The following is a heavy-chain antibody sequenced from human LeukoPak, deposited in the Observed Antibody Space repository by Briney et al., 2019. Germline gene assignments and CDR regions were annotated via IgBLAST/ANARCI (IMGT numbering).Heavy chain of an antibody. D-gene: IGHD3-10*01. J-gene: IGHJ4*02. CDR3: ARDPYYGSGPLGY. Sequence: SGGSLRLSCAASGFTFSSYAMHWVRQAPGKGLEWVAAISYDGSNKYYADSVKGRFTISRDNSKNTLYLQMNSLRAEDTAVYYCARDPYYGSGPLGYWGQGTLVTVSS. V-gene: IGHV3-30*04. CDR1: GFTFSSYA. CDR2: ISYDGSNK.